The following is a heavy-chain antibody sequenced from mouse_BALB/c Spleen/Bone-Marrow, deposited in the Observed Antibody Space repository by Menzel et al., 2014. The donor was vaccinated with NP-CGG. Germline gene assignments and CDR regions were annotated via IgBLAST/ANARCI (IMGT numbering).Heavy chain of an antibody. CDR3: ARSTGGFDGFAY. Sequence: EVQLQQSGAELVKPGASVKLSCTASGFNIKDTYMHWVKQRPEQGLEWIGRIDPANGNTKYDPKFQGKATITADTSSNTAYLQLSSRTSEDTAVYYCARSTGGFDGFAYWGRWTLVTDSA. J-gene: IGHJ3*01. CDR1: GFNIKDTY. V-gene: IGHV14-3*02. CDR2: IDPANGNT.